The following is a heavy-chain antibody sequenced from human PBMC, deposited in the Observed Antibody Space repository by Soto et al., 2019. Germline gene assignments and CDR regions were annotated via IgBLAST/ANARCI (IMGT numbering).Heavy chain of an antibody. CDR1: GGSISSSSYY. Sequence: SETLSLTCTVSGGSISSSSYYWGWIRQPPWKGLEWIGSIYYSGSTYYNPSLKSRVTISVDTSKNQFSLKLSSVTAADTAVYYCARGVNIAARRDVDYWGQGTLVTVSS. J-gene: IGHJ4*02. D-gene: IGHD6-6*01. V-gene: IGHV4-39*01. CDR3: ARGVNIAARRDVDY. CDR2: IYYSGST.